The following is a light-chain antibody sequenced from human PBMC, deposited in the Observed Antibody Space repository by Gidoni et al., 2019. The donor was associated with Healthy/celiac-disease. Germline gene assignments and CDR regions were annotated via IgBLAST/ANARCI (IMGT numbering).Light chain of an antibody. J-gene: IGLJ2*01. CDR1: KLGDKY. Sequence: SYELTQPPSVSVSQGQTASITCSGAKLGDKYACWYQQKPGQSPVLVIYQDSKRPSGTPERFSGSNAGNTATLTISGTQAMDEADYYCQAWDSSIVVLGGGTKLTVL. CDR2: QDS. V-gene: IGLV3-1*01. CDR3: QAWDSSIVV.